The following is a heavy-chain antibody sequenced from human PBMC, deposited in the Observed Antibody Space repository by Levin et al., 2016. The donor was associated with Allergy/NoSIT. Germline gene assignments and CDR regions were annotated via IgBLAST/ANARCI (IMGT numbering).Heavy chain of an antibody. V-gene: IGHV1-18*04. D-gene: IGHD3-22*01. Sequence: ASVKVSCKASGYTFTSYYMHWVRQAPGQGLEWMGWISAYNGNTNYAQKLQGRVTMTTDTSTSTAYMELRSLRSDDTAVYYCASGSHSSGYYYSGYGMDVWGQGTTVTVSS. CDR1: GYTFTSYY. CDR3: ASGSHSSGYYYSGYGMDV. CDR2: ISAYNGNT. J-gene: IGHJ6*02.